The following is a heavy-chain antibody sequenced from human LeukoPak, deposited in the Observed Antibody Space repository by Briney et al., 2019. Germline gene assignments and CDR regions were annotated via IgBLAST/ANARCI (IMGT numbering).Heavy chain of an antibody. D-gene: IGHD5-18*01. J-gene: IGHJ4*02. Sequence: GGSLRLSCVGSGFTFRSHAMSWVRQAPEKGLEFVSGIYENGGTTYYADSVKGRFSISRDNSKSTLYLQLNGLRGEDTAIYYCAKDLSYGFDYWGQGTLVTVSS. CDR1: GFTFRSHA. CDR2: IYENGGTT. CDR3: AKDLSYGFDY. V-gene: IGHV3-23*01.